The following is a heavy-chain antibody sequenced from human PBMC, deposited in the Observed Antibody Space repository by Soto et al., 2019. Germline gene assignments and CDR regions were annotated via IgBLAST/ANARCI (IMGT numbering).Heavy chain of an antibody. CDR3: ARGDPPYYYDSSGRPLDY. J-gene: IGHJ4*02. CDR2: IIPIFGTA. Sequence: GASVKVSCKASGGTFSSYAISWVRQAPGQGLEWMGGIIPIFGTANYAQKFQGRVTITADESTSTAYMELSSLRSEDTAVYYCARGDPPYYYDSSGRPLDYWGQGTLVTVSS. D-gene: IGHD3-22*01. V-gene: IGHV1-69*13. CDR1: GGTFSSYA.